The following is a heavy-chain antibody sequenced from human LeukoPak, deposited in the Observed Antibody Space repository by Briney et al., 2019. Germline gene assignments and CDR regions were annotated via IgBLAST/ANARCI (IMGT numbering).Heavy chain of an antibody. CDR2: ISSSSRTI. Sequence: PGGSLRLSCVASGFTFSSYSMNWVRQAPGKGLEWVSYISSSSRTIYYADSVKGRFTISRDKAKSSLYLQMNSLRAEDTALYYCAKDLGTGTSQYFYYGMDVWGQGTTVTIAS. D-gene: IGHD3-16*01. CDR1: GFTFSSYS. CDR3: AKDLGTGTSQYFYYGMDV. V-gene: IGHV3-48*01. J-gene: IGHJ6*02.